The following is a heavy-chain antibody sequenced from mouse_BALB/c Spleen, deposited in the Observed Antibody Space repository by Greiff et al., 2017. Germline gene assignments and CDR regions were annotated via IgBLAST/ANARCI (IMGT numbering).Heavy chain of an antibody. V-gene: IGHV5-12-1*01. CDR2: ISSGGGST. D-gene: IGHD2-4*01. J-gene: IGHJ2*01. Sequence: EVQLVESGGGLVKPGGSLKLSCAASGFAFSSYDMSWVRQTPEKRLEWVAYISSGGGSTYYPDTVEGRFTISRDNAKNTLYLQMSSLKSEDTAMYYCARLGGDYDPFDYWGQGTTLTVSS. CDR3: ARLGGDYDPFDY. CDR1: GFAFSSYD.